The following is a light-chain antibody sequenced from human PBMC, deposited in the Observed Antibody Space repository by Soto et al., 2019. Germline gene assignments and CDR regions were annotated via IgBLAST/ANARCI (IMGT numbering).Light chain of an antibody. CDR1: SSDVGGFNY. CDR2: EVN. J-gene: IGLJ1*01. V-gene: IGLV2-14*01. CDR3: SSYTGSDTGV. Sequence: QSVLTQPASVSGSPGQSITISCTGTSSDVGGFNYVSWYQQHPGKAPKLVIYEVNNRPSGVSNRFSGSKSGNTASLTISGLQAEDEADYYCSSYTGSDTGVFGTGTKLTVL.